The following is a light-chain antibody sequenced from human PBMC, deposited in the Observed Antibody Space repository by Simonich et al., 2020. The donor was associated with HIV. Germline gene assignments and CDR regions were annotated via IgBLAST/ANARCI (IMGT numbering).Light chain of an antibody. CDR1: QSVSSN. V-gene: IGKV3-15*01. CDR3: QQYNNWPSPFT. CDR2: GAS. Sequence: EMVMTQSPATLSLSPGERATLSCRASQSVSSNLAWYQQKPGQAPRLLIYGASSRATGIPARFSGSGFGTQFTLTISSMQSEDFAVYYCQQYNNWPSPFTFGPGTKVDIK. J-gene: IGKJ3*01.